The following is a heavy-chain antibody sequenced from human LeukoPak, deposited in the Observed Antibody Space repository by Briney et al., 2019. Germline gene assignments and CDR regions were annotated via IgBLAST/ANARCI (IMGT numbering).Heavy chain of an antibody. D-gene: IGHD4-17*01. V-gene: IGHV4-34*01. CDR2: INHSGST. Sequence: EXXXLXXAVYXGXXSGYXXXXIRQPPGKGLEWIXEINHSGSTNYNPSLKSRVTISVDTSKNQFSLKLSSVTAADTAVYYCARAPRAYGDYKFDYWGQGTLVTVSS. CDR1: XGXXSGYX. CDR3: ARAPRAYGDYKFDY. J-gene: IGHJ4*02.